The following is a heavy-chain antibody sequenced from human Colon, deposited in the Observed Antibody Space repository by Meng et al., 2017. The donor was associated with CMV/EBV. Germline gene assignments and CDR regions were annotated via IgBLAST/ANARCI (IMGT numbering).Heavy chain of an antibody. Sequence: HIPLKESGPTPVKTTQTLTLTCTFSGFSLTTTWVGVGWIRQPPGKALEWLALIFWDGDKRYSPSLNSRLAITKDTSENQVVLTMTNMDPMDTATYYCVYCSPGRNGFSSYYQRVFDYWGQGTLVTVSS. CDR1: GFSLTTTWVG. D-gene: IGHD3-22*01. V-gene: IGHV2-5*02. CDR3: VYCSPGRNGFSSYYQRVFDY. J-gene: IGHJ4*02. CDR2: IFWDGDK.